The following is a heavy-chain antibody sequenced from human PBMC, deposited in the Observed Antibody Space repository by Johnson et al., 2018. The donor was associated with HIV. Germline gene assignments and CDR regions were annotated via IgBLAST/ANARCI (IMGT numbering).Heavy chain of an antibody. CDR1: GFTFNNYG. J-gene: IGHJ3*01. Sequence: QVQLVESGGGVVQPGRSLRLSCAASGFTFNNYGMHWVRQAPGKGLEWVEVIWHDGSNKFYLDSVKGRFTISRDNSQNTLYLYMSSLRVEDAGVYYCAKDVGDGYNRWGAFELWGQGTMVTVSS. CDR2: IWHDGSNK. V-gene: IGHV3-33*06. D-gene: IGHD5-24*01. CDR3: AKDVGDGYNRWGAFEL.